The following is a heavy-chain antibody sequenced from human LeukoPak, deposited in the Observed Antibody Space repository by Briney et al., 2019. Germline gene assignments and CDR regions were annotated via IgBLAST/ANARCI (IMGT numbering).Heavy chain of an antibody. J-gene: IGHJ4*02. V-gene: IGHV1-2*02. CDR2: INPNSGGT. CDR1: GGTFRTFA. D-gene: IGHD5-24*01. CDR3: ARELEMATIISSFFRSQPTDYFDY. Sequence: GSSVKVSCKASGGTFRTFAISWVRQAPGQGLEWMGWINPNSGGTKYAQKFQGRVTMTRDTSFRTAYMELSRLRSDDTAVYYCARELEMATIISSFFRSQPTDYFDYWGQGTLVTVSS.